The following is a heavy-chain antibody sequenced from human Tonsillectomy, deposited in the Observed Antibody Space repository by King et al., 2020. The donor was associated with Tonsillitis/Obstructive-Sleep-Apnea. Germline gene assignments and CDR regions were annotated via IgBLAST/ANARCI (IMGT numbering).Heavy chain of an antibody. CDR1: GFTFKDYP. CDR3: AKDLIIAVSGTPGDTFDI. V-gene: IGHV3-9*01. CDR2: ISWNSGSV. J-gene: IGHJ3*02. Sequence: VQLVESGGGLVQPGRSLRLSCVASGFTFKDYPMHWVRQAPGKGLEWVSGISWNSGSVAYADSVKGRFTLSRDNAKNSLYLEMNSLRPEDTALYYCAKDLIIAVSGTPGDTFDIWGQGTMVTVSS. D-gene: IGHD6-13*01.